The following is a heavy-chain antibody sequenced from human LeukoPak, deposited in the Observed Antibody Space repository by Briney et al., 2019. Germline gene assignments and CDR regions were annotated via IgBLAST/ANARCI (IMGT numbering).Heavy chain of an antibody. CDR1: GDSISGYY. J-gene: IGHJ4*02. V-gene: IGHV4-59*12. CDR3: AREGIVRTYDQ. CDR2: IYYSGIT. D-gene: IGHD2/OR15-2a*01. Sequence: SETLSLTCTVSGDSISGYYWYWFRQPPGKELEWIACIYYSGITHYNPSLKSRVTISLDTSKNQFSLRLCSVTAADTAVYYCAREGIVRTYDQWGQGTLVTVSS.